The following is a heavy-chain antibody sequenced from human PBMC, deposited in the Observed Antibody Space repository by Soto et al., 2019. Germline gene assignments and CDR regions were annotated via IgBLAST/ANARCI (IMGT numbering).Heavy chain of an antibody. V-gene: IGHV3-30-3*01. CDR3: ARDPAPGLLGENYYYIMDV. Sequence: GGSLRLSCAASGFTFSSYAMHWVRQAPGKGLEWAAVISYDGSNKYYADSVKGRFTISRDNSKNTLYLQMNSLRAEDTSVYYCARDPAPGLLGENYYYIMDVWGQGTTVTVSS. J-gene: IGHJ6*02. CDR2: ISYDGSNK. CDR1: GFTFSSYA. D-gene: IGHD3-16*01.